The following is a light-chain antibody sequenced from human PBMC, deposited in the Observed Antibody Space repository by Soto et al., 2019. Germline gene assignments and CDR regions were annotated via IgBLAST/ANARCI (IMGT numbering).Light chain of an antibody. CDR3: NSFAGSGKWV. CDR2: EVT. Sequence: QSALTQPPSASGSPGQSVTICCTGTNSDVGGYNYVSWYQQYAGKAPKLLIYEVTKRPSGVPDRFSGSKSGNTAYLTVSGLQAEDEADYYCNSFAGSGKWVFGGGTKLTVL. V-gene: IGLV2-8*01. J-gene: IGLJ3*02. CDR1: NSDVGGYNY.